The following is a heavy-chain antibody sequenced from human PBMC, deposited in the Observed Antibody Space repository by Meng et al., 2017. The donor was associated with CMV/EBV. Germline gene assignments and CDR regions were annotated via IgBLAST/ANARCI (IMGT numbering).Heavy chain of an antibody. Sequence: QVQLQESGPGLVKPSETRSLTFSGSGGFFRGFFWTWIRQPAGKGLEWIGRIYSTGGTNYNPSFESRVTISLDGSNNQFSLKLNSVTAADTAIYYCARERGDDSGYNFDSWGQGTLVTVSS. CDR3: ARERGDDSGYNFDS. CDR1: GGFFRGFF. J-gene: IGHJ4*02. CDR2: IYSTGGT. V-gene: IGHV4-4*07. D-gene: IGHD3-22*01.